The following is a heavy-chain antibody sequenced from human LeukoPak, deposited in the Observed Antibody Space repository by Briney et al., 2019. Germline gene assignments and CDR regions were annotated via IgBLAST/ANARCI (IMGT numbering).Heavy chain of an antibody. J-gene: IGHJ4*02. CDR2: FDPEDGET. CDR3: ARDLLLWFGEQLAYYFDY. V-gene: IGHV1-24*01. D-gene: IGHD3-10*01. CDR1: GYTLTELS. Sequence: ASVKVPCKVSGYTLTELSMHWVRQAPGKGLEWMEGFDPEDGETIYAQKFQGRVTMTEDTSTDTAYMELSSLRSEDTAVYYCARDLLLWFGEQLAYYFDYWGQGTLVTVSS.